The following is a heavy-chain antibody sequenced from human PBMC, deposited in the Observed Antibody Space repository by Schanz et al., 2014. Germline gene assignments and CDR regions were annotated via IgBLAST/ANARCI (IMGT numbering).Heavy chain of an antibody. CDR1: GFTLSNSD. V-gene: IGHV3-13*01. CDR3: AKQIHYDILTVTRN. Sequence: VQLVESGGGLVQPGGSLRLSCAASGFTLSNSDMHWVRQGTGKGLEWVSTIGYLGDTYYPDSVKGRFTVSRDSGQNSLYLQMNSLRAEDTAVYYCAKQIHYDILTVTRNWGQGTLVTVSS. J-gene: IGHJ4*02. CDR2: IGYLGDT. D-gene: IGHD3-9*01.